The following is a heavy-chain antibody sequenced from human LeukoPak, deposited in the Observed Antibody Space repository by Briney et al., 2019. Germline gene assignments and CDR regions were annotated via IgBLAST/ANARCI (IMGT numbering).Heavy chain of an antibody. CDR1: GGSICSHY. V-gene: IGHV4-59*11. J-gene: IGHJ4*02. CDR2: IYYSGST. CDR3: ARVGIAAAADY. D-gene: IGHD6-13*01. Sequence: PSETLSLTCTVSGGSICSHYWSWIRQPPGKGLEWIGYIYYSGSTNYNPSLKSRVTISVDTSKNQFSLKLSSVTAADTAVYYCARVGIAAAADYWGQGTLITVSS.